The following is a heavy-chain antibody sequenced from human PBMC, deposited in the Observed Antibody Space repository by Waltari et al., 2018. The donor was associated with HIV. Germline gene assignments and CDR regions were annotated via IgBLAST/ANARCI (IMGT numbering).Heavy chain of an antibody. J-gene: IGHJ6*02. CDR2: SSGYNGNT. V-gene: IGHV1-18*01. Sequence: VQLVQSGAEMRKPGASVKVSCSASGYTFSAYTISWVRQAPGQGLEWRGWSSGYNGNTSYAQKFRCRVNMTTDTSTSTAHMELRSLRSDDTAVYYCARGVSIVRGVMIRGHMDVWGQGTTVTVSS. D-gene: IGHD3-10*01. CDR3: ARGVSIVRGVMIRGHMDV. CDR1: GYTFSAYT.